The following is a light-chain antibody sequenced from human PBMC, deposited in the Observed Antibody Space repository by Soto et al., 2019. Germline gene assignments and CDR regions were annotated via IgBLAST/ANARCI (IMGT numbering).Light chain of an antibody. V-gene: IGKV3-20*01. CDR2: GAT. CDR1: PSVTRTY. CDR3: QQYGSSPYT. Sequence: EIVLTHSPGTLSLSPGERATLSFSASPSVTRTYFAWYQQKPDQAPSLLMFGATSRATGIPERFSGSGSGTDFTLTISRVEPEDFALYYCQQYGSSPYTFGQGTRLE. J-gene: IGKJ5*01.